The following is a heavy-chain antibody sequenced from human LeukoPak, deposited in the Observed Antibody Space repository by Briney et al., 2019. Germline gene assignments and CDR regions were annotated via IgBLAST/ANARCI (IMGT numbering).Heavy chain of an antibody. CDR3: ARAGVYCSSTSCQYYFDY. CDR2: IYYSGST. Sequence: SETLSLTCTVSGGSISSSSYYWGWIRQPPGKGLEWIGSIYYSGSTYYNPSLKSRVTISVDTSKNQFSLKLSSVTAADTAVYYCARAGVYCSSTSCQYYFDYWGQGTLVTVSS. V-gene: IGHV4-39*07. J-gene: IGHJ4*02. D-gene: IGHD2-2*01. CDR1: GGSISSSSYY.